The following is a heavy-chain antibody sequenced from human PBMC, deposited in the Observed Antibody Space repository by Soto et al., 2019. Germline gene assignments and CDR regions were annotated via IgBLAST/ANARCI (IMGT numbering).Heavy chain of an antibody. J-gene: IGHJ4*02. D-gene: IGHD1-26*01. CDR1: GFTFDDYG. CDR3: VRWWELRPNYYFDY. Sequence: GGSLRLSCAASGFTFDDYGMSWVRQAPGKGLEWVSGINWNGGSTGYADSVKGRFTISRDNAKNSLYLQMNSLRAEDTALYYCVRWWELRPNYYFDYWGQGTLVTVSS. V-gene: IGHV3-20*04. CDR2: INWNGGST.